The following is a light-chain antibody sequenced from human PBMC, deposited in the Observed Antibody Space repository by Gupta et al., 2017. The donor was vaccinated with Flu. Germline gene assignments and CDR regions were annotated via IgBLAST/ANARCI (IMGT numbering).Light chain of an antibody. CDR2: QDK. J-gene: IGLJ3*02. CDR1: ELDDKY. V-gene: IGLV3-1*01. CDR3: LAWDTNTGV. Sequence: SFALSQPPLLSVSPGQTATITCSGDELDDKYISWYQVKAGQSPVEVIHQDKKRPSGIPERFSGANSGNTATLTISGIQPIDEADYYCLAWDTNTGVFGGGTRLTVL.